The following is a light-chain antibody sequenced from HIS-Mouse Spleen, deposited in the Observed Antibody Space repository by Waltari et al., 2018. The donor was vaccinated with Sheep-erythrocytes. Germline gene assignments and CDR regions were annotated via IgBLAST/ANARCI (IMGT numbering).Light chain of an antibody. CDR3: MQGTHWLYT. V-gene: IGKV2-30*01. CDR1: QSIVYSDGNTY. J-gene: IGKJ2*01. Sequence: DVVMTQSPLSLPVTLGQPASISCRSSQSIVYSDGNTYLNWLQPRPGQSRRRLIYKVCNRDAGVPDKFSGSGSGTGFTLKISRVESEDVRVYYCMQGTHWLYTFGQWTKLEIK. CDR2: KVC.